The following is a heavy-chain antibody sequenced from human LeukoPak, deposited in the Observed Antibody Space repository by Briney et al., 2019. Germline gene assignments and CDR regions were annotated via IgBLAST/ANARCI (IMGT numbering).Heavy chain of an antibody. CDR3: ARAGNWNLDFDS. V-gene: IGHV4-4*07. CDR1: GGSISSDF. Sequence: SETLSLTCTVSGGSISSDFWSWLRQPAGKGLEWIGRIYASGSTDYNPSLKSRVTMSLDTSENKFSLRLTSVTAADTAVYYCARAGNWNLDFDSWGQGTLVTVSS. D-gene: IGHD1-7*01. CDR2: IYASGST. J-gene: IGHJ4*02.